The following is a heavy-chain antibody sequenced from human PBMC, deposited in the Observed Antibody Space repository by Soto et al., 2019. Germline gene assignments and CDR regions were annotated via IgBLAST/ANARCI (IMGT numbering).Heavy chain of an antibody. CDR3: ARVLNRGYSGSPRPYYYYYGMDV. Sequence: SETLSLTCTVSGGSISSYYWSWIRQPPGKGLEWIGYIYYSGSTNYNPSLKSRVTISVDTSKNQFSLKLSSVTAADTAVYYCARVLNRGYSGSPRPYYYYYGMDVWGQGTTVTVSS. CDR1: GGSISSYY. CDR2: IYYSGST. D-gene: IGHD5-12*01. J-gene: IGHJ6*02. V-gene: IGHV4-59*01.